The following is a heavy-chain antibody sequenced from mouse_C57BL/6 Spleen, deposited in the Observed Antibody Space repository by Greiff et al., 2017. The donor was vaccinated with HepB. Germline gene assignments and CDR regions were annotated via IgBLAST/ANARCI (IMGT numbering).Heavy chain of an antibody. D-gene: IGHD1-1*01. J-gene: IGHJ3*01. Sequence: QVQLQQPGAELVKPGASVKLSCKASGYTFTSYWMHWVKQRPGQGLEWIGMIHPNSGSTNYNEKFKSKATLTVDKSSSTAYMQLSSLTSEDSAVYYCASEGIVAPGFAYWGQGTLVTVSA. CDR3: ASEGIVAPGFAY. V-gene: IGHV1-64*01. CDR2: IHPNSGST. CDR1: GYTFTSYW.